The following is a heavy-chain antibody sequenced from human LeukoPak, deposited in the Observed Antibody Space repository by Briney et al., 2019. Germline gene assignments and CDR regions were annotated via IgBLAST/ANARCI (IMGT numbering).Heavy chain of an antibody. V-gene: IGHV3-48*02. CDR2: ISVSSSTI. J-gene: IGHJ4*02. CDR3: ASSMPDSSGYSHCDY. Sequence: GGSLRLSCAVSGFTFNSYNMNWVRQAPGKGLEWVSYISVSSSTIYYADSVKGRFTISRDNAKNSLYLQMNSLRDDDTAVYYCASSMPDSSGYSHCDYWGQGTLVTVSS. D-gene: IGHD3-22*01. CDR1: GFTFNSYN.